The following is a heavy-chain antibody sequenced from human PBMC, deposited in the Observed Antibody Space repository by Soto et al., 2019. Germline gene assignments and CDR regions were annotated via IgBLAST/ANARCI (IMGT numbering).Heavy chain of an antibody. Sequence: PGGSLRLSCAASGFTFSSYAMHWVRQAPGKGLEWVAVISYDGSNKYYADSVKGRFTVSRDNSKNTLYLQMNSLRTEDAGVYYCAKDLEGVVADYLDYWGKGTLVTVSS. V-gene: IGHV3-30-3*01. CDR3: AKDLEGVVADYLDY. CDR2: ISYDGSNK. CDR1: GFTFSSYA. J-gene: IGHJ4*02. D-gene: IGHD3-3*01.